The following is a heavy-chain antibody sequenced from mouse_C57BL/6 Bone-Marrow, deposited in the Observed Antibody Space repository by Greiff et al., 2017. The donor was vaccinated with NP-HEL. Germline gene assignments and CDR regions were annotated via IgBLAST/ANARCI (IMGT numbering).Heavy chain of an antibody. V-gene: IGHV1-82*01. D-gene: IGHD2-3*01. CDR2: IYPGDGDT. CDR1: GYAFSSSW. CDR3: ARGDDGYSWFAY. Sequence: QLQQSGPEPVKPGASVKISCKASGYAFSSSWMNWVKQRPGKGLEWIGRIYPGDGDTNYNGKFKGKATLTADKYSGTAYMQLSSLTSEDSAVYVCARGDDGYSWFAYWGQGTLVTVSA. J-gene: IGHJ3*01.